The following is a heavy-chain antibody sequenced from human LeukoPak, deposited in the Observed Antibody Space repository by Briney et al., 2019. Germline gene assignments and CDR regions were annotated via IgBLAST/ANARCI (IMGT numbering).Heavy chain of an antibody. J-gene: IGHJ4*02. D-gene: IGHD6-13*01. Sequence: NPGGSLRLSCAASGFTFSSYEMNWVRQAPGKGLEWVSSISSSSSYIYYADSVKGRFTISRDSAKNSLYLQMNSLRAEDTAVYYCARGTVIAAAGKVRRGYYFDYWGQGTLVTVSS. CDR3: ARGTVIAAAGKVRRGYYFDY. V-gene: IGHV3-21*01. CDR1: GFTFSSYE. CDR2: ISSSSSYI.